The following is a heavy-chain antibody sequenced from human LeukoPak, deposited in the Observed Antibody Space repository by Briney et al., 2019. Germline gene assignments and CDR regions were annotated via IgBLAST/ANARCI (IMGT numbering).Heavy chain of an antibody. Sequence: SGGSLKLSCAASGFTFSGSAMHWVRQASGKGLEWVGRIRSKANSYATAYAASVKGRFTISRDDSKNTAYLQMNSLKTEDTAVYYCTRRVAYYYGMDVWGQGTTVTVCS. J-gene: IGHJ6*02. CDR2: IRSKANSYAT. V-gene: IGHV3-73*01. D-gene: IGHD2-15*01. CDR3: TRRVAYYYGMDV. CDR1: GFTFSGSA.